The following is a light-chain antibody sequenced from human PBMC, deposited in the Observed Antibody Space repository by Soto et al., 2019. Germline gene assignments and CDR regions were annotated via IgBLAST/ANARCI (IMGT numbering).Light chain of an antibody. Sequence: QSALTQPRPVSGSPGQSVTISCTGTSSDVGNYNYVSWYQQHPGKAPKLMIYDVSKRPSGVPDRFSGSKSGNTASLTISGLQAEDEADYYCCSYAGSYTFYVFGTGTKLTVL. J-gene: IGLJ1*01. CDR2: DVS. CDR1: SSDVGNYNY. V-gene: IGLV2-11*01. CDR3: CSYAGSYTFYV.